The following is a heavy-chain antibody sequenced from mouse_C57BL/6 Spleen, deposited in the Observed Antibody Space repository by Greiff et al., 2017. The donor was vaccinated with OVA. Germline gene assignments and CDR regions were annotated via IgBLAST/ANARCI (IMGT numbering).Heavy chain of an antibody. Sequence: EVQVVESGGGLVKPGGSLKLSCAASGFTFSDYGMHWVRQAPEKGLEWVAYISSGSSTIYYADTVKGRFTISRDNAKNTLFLQMTSLRSEDTAMYYCARERRIWDYDRYFDVWGTGTTVTVSS. V-gene: IGHV5-17*01. J-gene: IGHJ1*03. CDR2: ISSGSSTI. CDR1: GFTFSDYG. CDR3: ARERRIWDYDRYFDV. D-gene: IGHD2-4*01.